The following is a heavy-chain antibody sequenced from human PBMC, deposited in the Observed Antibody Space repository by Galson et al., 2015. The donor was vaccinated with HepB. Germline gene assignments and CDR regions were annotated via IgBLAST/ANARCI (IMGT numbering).Heavy chain of an antibody. V-gene: IGHV1-69*02. CDR2: IIPILGIA. CDR1: GGTFSSYT. Sequence: SVKVSCKASGGTFSSYTISWVRQAPGQGLEWMGRIIPILGIANYAQKFQGRVTITADKSTSTAYMELSSLRSEDTAVYYCARAASCSGGSCYYGYWGQGTLVTVSS. J-gene: IGHJ4*02. D-gene: IGHD2-15*01. CDR3: ARAASCSGGSCYYGY.